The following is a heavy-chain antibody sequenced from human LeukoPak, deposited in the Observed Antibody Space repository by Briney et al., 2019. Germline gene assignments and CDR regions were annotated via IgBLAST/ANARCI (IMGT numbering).Heavy chain of an antibody. J-gene: IGHJ6*04. CDR2: ISSSGNII. D-gene: IGHD3-10*02. Sequence: PGGSLRLSCAASGFTFSDYYMSWIRQAPGKGLEWLSYISSSGNIIYYTDSVKGRFTISRDNAKNSLSLQMNSLRAEDTAVYYCAELGITMIGGVWGKGTTVTISS. V-gene: IGHV3-11*04. CDR3: AELGITMIGGV. CDR1: GFTFSDYY.